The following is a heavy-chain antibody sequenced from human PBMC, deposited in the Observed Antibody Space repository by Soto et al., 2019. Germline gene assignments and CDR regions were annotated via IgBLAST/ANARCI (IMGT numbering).Heavy chain of an antibody. D-gene: IGHD3-16*01. V-gene: IGHV4-59*01. Sequence: PSETLSLTCTVSGGSISSYYWSWIRQPPGKGLEWIGYIYYSGSTNYNPSLKSRATISVDMSKNQFSLKLSSVTAADTAVYYCARVGGSLNYYYYYGMDVWGQGTMVTVSS. CDR3: ARVGGSLNYYYYYGMDV. CDR2: IYYSGST. CDR1: GGSISSYY. J-gene: IGHJ6*02.